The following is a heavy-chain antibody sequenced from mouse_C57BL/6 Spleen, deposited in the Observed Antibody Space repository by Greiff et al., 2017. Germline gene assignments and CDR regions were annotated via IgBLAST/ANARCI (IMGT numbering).Heavy chain of an antibody. J-gene: IGHJ3*01. CDR3: ARARDYDPLFAY. D-gene: IGHD2-4*01. CDR1: GYTFTDYN. V-gene: IGHV1-22*01. Sequence: VQLQQSGPELVKPGASVKMSCKASGYTFTDYNMHWVKQSHGKSLEWIGYINPNNGGTSYNQKFKGKATLTVNKSSSTAYMELRSLTSEDSAVYYCARARDYDPLFAYWGQGTLVTVSA. CDR2: INPNNGGT.